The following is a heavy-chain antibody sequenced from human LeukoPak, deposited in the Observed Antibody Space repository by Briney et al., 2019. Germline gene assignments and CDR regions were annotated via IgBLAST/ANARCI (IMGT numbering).Heavy chain of an antibody. CDR1: GGTFSTYA. CDR2: IIPILGIA. J-gene: IGHJ6*02. V-gene: IGHV1-69*04. CDR3: AARHGYTYGYDAYGMDV. Sequence: SVKVSCKASGGTFSTYAIRWVRQAPGQGLEWMGRIIPILGIANYAQKFQGRVTITADKSTSTAYMELSSLRSEDTAVYYCAARHGYTYGYDAYGMDVWGQGTTVTVSS. D-gene: IGHD5-18*01.